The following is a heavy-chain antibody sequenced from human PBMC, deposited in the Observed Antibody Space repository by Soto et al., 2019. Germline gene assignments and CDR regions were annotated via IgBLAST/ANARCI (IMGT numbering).Heavy chain of an antibody. CDR3: ASRKSSPYFDY. J-gene: IGHJ4*02. Sequence: SETLSLTCTVSGGSITYINNHYCSWFRLPPGKGLEWIGNISYSGCTYYNPSLKGRVTISIDTSKNQFSLKLSSVTAADTAVYYCASRKSSPYFDYWGQGTLVTVSS. V-gene: IGHV4-30-4*08. CDR2: ISYSGCT. CDR1: GGSITYINNHY. D-gene: IGHD3-10*01.